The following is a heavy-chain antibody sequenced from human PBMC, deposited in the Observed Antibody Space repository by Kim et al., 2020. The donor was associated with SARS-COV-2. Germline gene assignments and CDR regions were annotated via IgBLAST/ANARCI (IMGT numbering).Heavy chain of an antibody. CDR3: ARGPNYSPFDY. V-gene: IGHV3-48*03. D-gene: IGHD4-4*01. Sequence: IYYADSVRGRFIISRDNDKNSLFLQMNSLRAEDTAVYYCARGPNYSPFDYWGQGTLVTVSS. CDR2: I. J-gene: IGHJ4*02.